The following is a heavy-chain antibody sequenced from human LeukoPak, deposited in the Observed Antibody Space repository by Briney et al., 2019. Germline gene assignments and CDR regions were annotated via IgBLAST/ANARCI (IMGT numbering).Heavy chain of an antibody. CDR3: ACSTHYYYYGMDV. V-gene: IGHV1-69*13. CDR2: IIPIFGTA. D-gene: IGHD2-2*01. CDR1: GGTFSSYA. J-gene: IGHJ6*02. Sequence: SVKVSCKASGGTFSSYAISWVRQAPGQGLEWMGGIIPIFGTANYAQKFQGRVTITADESTSTTYMELSSLRSEDTAVYYCACSTHYYYYGMDVWGQGTTVTVSS.